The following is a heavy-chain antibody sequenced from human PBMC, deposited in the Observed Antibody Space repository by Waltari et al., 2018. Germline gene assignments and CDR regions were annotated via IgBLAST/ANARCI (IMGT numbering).Heavy chain of an antibody. CDR3: AREVVPAAKIVVNWFDP. CDR2: ITTNTANP. CDR1: GYSFTNYA. J-gene: IGHJ5*02. D-gene: IGHD2-2*01. V-gene: IGHV7-4-1*02. Sequence: QVQLVQSGSEWKKPGASVKVSCKAYGYSFTNYANNWVRQAPGQGLELMGWITTNTANPTETQCFTRRFVFPLDTSVSTAYLQINDLKAEDTAIYYCAREVVPAAKIVVNWFDPWGQGTQVTVSS.